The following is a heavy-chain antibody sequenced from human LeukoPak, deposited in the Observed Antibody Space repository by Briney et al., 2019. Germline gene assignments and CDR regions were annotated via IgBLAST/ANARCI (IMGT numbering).Heavy chain of an antibody. J-gene: IGHJ4*02. V-gene: IGHV3-74*03. D-gene: IGHD6-19*01. CDR3: MRGSTYRSGWYNYFDS. Sequence: GGSLRLSCAVSGFTFGDYWMHWVRQPPGQGLVWVSRIHGDGSDSTYGDSVKGRFTISRDNAMDTLFLQMNGLRPDDTAVYYFMRGSTYRSGWYNYFDSWGPGTRVTVSS. CDR2: IHGDGSDS. CDR1: GFTFGDYW.